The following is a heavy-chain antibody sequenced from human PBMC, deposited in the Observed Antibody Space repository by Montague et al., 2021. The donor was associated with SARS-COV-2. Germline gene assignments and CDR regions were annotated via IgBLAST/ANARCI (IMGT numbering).Heavy chain of an antibody. V-gene: IGHV4-59*01. J-gene: IGHJ6*02. CDR3: ARLLRSCSNGVCRTYYYYAMDV. CDR2: IYYGGST. CDR1: GGSISGYY. Sequence: SETLSLTCTVSGGSISGYYWSWIRQSPGKGLEWIGNIYYGGSTKYNPXXXSRVTVSVDRSKNQVSLKLSSVTPADTAVYYCARLLRSCSNGVCRTYYYYAMDVWGQGTTVTVSS. D-gene: IGHD2-8*01.